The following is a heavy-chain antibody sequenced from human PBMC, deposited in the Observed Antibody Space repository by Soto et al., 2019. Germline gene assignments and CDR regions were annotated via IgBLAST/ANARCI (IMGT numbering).Heavy chain of an antibody. D-gene: IGHD5-12*01. CDR1: GFTFSSYG. Sequence: PGGSLRLSCAASGFTFSSYGMHWVRQAPGKGLEWVAVIWYDGSNKYYADSVKGRFTISRDNSNNILYLQMNSLRVEDTAVYYCAKDARVDGYWDFDDWGQGT. CDR3: AKDARVDGYWDFDD. CDR2: IWYDGSNK. V-gene: IGHV3-33*06. J-gene: IGHJ4*02.